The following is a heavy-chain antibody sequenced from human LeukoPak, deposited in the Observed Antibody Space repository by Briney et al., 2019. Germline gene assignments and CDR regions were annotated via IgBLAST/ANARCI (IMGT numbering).Heavy chain of an antibody. D-gene: IGHD4/OR15-4a*01. V-gene: IGHV3-23*01. CDR3: AKRAGTYGGDIDY. J-gene: IGHJ4*02. Sequence: PGGSLRLSCAASGFTFSNYAMNWVRQAPGKGLEWVSAISGGGGGSGGTYYADSVRGRSTISRDNSKNTLSLQMSSLRADDTAVYYCAKRAGTYGGDIDYWGQGTLVTVSS. CDR1: GFTFSNYA. CDR2: ISGGGGGSGGT.